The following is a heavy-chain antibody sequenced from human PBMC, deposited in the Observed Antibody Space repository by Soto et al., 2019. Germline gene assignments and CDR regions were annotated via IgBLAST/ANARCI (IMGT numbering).Heavy chain of an antibody. D-gene: IGHD2-15*01. CDR2: IYYSGST. J-gene: IGHJ4*02. Sequence: SETLSLTCTVSGGSIISYYWSWIRQPPGKGLEWIGYIYYSGSTNYNPSLKSRVTISVDTSKNQFSLKLSSVTAADTAVYYCVREDFCSGGSCYHYWGQGTLVTVSS. CDR3: VREDFCSGGSCYHY. V-gene: IGHV4-59*01. CDR1: GGSIISYY.